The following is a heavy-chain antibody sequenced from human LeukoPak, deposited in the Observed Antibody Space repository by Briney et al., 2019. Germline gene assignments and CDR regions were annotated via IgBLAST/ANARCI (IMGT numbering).Heavy chain of an antibody. CDR3: ARKSHYYDRSWFHP. Sequence: PSETLSLTCTVSGGSISSSSYYWGWIRQPPGKELEWIGSTYYSGSTYYNPSLKSRVTISVDTSKNQFSLKLSSVTAADTAVYYCARKSHYYDRSWFHPWGQGTLVTVSS. CDR1: GGSISSSSYY. CDR2: TYYSGST. D-gene: IGHD3-22*01. V-gene: IGHV4-39*01. J-gene: IGHJ5*02.